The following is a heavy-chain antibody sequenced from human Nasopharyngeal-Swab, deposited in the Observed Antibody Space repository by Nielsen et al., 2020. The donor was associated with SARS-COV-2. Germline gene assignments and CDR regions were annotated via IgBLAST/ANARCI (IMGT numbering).Heavy chain of an antibody. V-gene: IGHV4-4*02. D-gene: IGHD2-2*01. Sequence: SETLSLTCAVSGGSISSSYWWRWVRQPPGKGLEWIGEISHNGNANYHPSLKSRVTISLDESRNQFSLNLNSVTAADTAVYYCARSRRGAVDYWGQGTLVTVSS. J-gene: IGHJ4*02. CDR3: ARSRRGAVDY. CDR1: GGSISSSYW. CDR2: ISHNGNA.